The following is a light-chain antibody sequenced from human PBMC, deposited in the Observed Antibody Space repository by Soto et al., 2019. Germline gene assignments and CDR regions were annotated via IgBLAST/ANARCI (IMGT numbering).Light chain of an antibody. CDR3: QQRSNWPWT. CDR2: DAS. Sequence: EIVVTQSPATLSLSPGERATLSCRASQSVSSYLTWYQQKPGQAPRLLIYDASKKATDIPARFSGSGSGTDFTLTISSLEPEDFAVYYCQQRSNWPWTFGQGTNVEIK. V-gene: IGKV3-11*01. J-gene: IGKJ1*01. CDR1: QSVSSY.